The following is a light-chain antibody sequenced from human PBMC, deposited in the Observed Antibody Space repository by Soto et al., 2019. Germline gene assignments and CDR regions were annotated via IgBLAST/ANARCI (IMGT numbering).Light chain of an antibody. Sequence: EIVMTQSPVTLSVSPGERATLSCRASQNISRSLAWYQQKPGQGPSLLIYGTSTRAGGVPARFSGGGSGTDFTLTISRLEPEDFAVYYCQQYGSSPDTFGQGTRLEI. V-gene: IGKV3-20*01. CDR1: QNISRS. CDR3: QQYGSSPDT. J-gene: IGKJ5*01. CDR2: GTS.